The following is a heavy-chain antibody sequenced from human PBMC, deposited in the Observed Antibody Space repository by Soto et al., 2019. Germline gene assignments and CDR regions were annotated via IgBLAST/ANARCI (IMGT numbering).Heavy chain of an antibody. V-gene: IGHV2-5*02. CDR3: AHKYCGGDCYLGFDDAFDI. CDR2: IYWDDDK. J-gene: IGHJ3*02. Sequence: QITLKESGPTLVKPTQTLTLTCTFSGFSLSTSGVGVGWIRQPPGKALEWLALIYWDDDKRYSPSLKSRLTITKDTSKDQVVLTMTKMDPVDTATYYCAHKYCGGDCYLGFDDAFDIWVQGTMVTVSS. CDR1: GFSLSTSGVG. D-gene: IGHD2-21*02.